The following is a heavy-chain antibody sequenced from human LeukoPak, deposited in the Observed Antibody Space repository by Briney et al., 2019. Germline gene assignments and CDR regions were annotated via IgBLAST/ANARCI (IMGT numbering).Heavy chain of an antibody. CDR3: ARALIGPFSLGLDL. Sequence: RTGGSLRLSCAASGFTFSSYWMHWVRQVPGRGLVWVSVISSDGNTRNYADSVKGRFTISRDSAKNTVYLQMNSLRAEDTAVYYCARALIGPFSLGLDLWGRGTLVTVSS. J-gene: IGHJ2*01. D-gene: IGHD2-15*01. CDR2: ISSDGNTR. CDR1: GFTFSSYW. V-gene: IGHV3-74*01.